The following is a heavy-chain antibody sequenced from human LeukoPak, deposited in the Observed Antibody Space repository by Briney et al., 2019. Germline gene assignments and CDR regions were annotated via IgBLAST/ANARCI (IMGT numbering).Heavy chain of an antibody. D-gene: IGHD3-3*01. CDR3: ARGGWLVSSTDALNI. CDR2: IYYSGST. J-gene: IGHJ3*02. V-gene: IGHV4-59*01. CDR1: GGSISSSC. Sequence: PSETLSLTCTVLGGSISSSCWSWIGQPPGKGLEWIGYIYYSGSTNYNPSLKSRVTISVDTSKNQFSLKLSSVTAADTAVYYCARGGWLVSSTDALNIWGQGTMVTVSS.